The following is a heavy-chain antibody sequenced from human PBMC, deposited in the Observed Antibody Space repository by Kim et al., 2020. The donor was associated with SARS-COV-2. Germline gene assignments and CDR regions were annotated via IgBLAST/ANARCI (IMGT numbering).Heavy chain of an antibody. V-gene: IGHV4-31*02. Sequence: YDPYLKSRVTVAVDTSKNQFSLKLSSVAAAETAVYYCASIAAAGVYVRHWGQGTLVTVSS. J-gene: IGHJ1*01. D-gene: IGHD6-13*01. CDR3: ASIAAAGVYVRH.